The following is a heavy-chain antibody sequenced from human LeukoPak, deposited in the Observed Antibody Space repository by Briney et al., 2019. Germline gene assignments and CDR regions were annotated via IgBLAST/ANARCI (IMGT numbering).Heavy chain of an antibody. J-gene: IGHJ6*03. CDR3: ARSYDYVWGSYRYTYYYYMDV. V-gene: IGHV4-59*01. D-gene: IGHD3-16*02. CDR1: GGSISSYY. CDR2: IYYSGST. Sequence: SETLSLTCTVSGGSISSYYWSWIRQPPGKGLEWIGYIYYSGSTNYNPSLKSRVTISVDTSKNQFSLKLSSVTAADTAVYYCARSYDYVWGSYRYTYYYYMDVWGKGTTVTVSS.